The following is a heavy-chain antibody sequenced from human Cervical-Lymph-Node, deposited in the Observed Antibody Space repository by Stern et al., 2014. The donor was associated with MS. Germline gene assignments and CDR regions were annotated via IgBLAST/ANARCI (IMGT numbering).Heavy chain of an antibody. CDR1: GFTFSDYY. Sequence: VQLLESGGGLVKPGGSLRLSCAASGFTFSDYYMTWIRQAPGKGLEWVSYISSSGNTIYYADSVKGRFAISRDNAKNSLFLQMNSLRAEDTAVYYCARGRYVTVGSDYWGQGALVTVSS. CDR2: ISSSGNTI. V-gene: IGHV3-11*01. J-gene: IGHJ4*02. D-gene: IGHD2/OR15-2a*01. CDR3: ARGRYVTVGSDY.